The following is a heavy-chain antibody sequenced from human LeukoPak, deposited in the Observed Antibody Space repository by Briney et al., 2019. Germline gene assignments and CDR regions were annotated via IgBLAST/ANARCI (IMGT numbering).Heavy chain of an antibody. CDR3: ARESHVTREDY. V-gene: IGHV1-18*01. Sequence: ASVKVSCKASGYTFTSYGISWVRQAPGQGLEWMGWISANDGNTDYPQKPQGRVTMTTDTSTSTAYMELRSLRSDGTAVCYCARESHVTREDYWGQGTLVTVSS. CDR1: GYTFTSYG. CDR2: ISANDGNT. D-gene: IGHD3-10*01. J-gene: IGHJ4*02.